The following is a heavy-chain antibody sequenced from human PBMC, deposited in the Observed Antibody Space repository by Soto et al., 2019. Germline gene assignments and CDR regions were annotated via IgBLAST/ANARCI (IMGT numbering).Heavy chain of an antibody. CDR1: CYSISSGYY. D-gene: IGHD3-10*01. J-gene: IGHJ6*02. CDR2: IYHSGST. CDR3: ASDTWGITMVRGVISGGMDV. Sequence: PSETLSLTCAVSCYSISSGYYWGWIRQPPGKGLEWIGSIYHSGSTYYNPSLKSRVTISVDTSKNQYSLKLSSVTAADTAVYYCASDTWGITMVRGVISGGMDVWGQGTTVTVSS. V-gene: IGHV4-38-2*01.